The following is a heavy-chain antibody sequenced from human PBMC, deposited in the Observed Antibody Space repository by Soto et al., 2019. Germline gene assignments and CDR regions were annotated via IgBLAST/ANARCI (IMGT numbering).Heavy chain of an antibody. CDR1: GYTLTPHY. CDR3: ARAGYDSSGYFRY. D-gene: IGHD3-22*01. J-gene: IGHJ4*02. Sequence: ASGKGSCEGGGYTLTPHYMHRGGPAPGQGLEWMGIINPSGGSTSYAQKFQGRVTMTRDTSTSTVYMELSSLRSEDTAVYYCARAGYDSSGYFRYWGQGTLVTVSS. V-gene: IGHV1-46*01. CDR2: INPSGGST.